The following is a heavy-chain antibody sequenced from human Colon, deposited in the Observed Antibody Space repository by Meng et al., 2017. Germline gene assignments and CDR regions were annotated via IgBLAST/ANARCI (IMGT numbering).Heavy chain of an antibody. V-gene: IGHV1-46*01. CDR1: GYTFSSYY. Sequence: QGQVGQSGAEGKKPGASVKVSCKAAGYTFSSYYMHWVRQAPGQGPEWMGIINPSGGSTSYAQKFQGRVTMARDTSTSTVYMELSSLRSEDTAVYYCAREPFAPYGGSRVYDYWGQGTLVTVSS. CDR3: AREPFAPYGGSRVYDY. CDR2: INPSGGST. D-gene: IGHD4-23*01. J-gene: IGHJ4*02.